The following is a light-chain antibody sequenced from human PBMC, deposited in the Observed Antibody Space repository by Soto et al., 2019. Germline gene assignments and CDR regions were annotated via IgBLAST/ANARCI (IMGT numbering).Light chain of an antibody. V-gene: IGLV2-14*03. CDR3: SLYTSTNSSTV. CDR2: DVS. CDR1: SSDVGGNKY. Sequence: QSALTQPASVSGSPGQSITISCTGTSSDVGGNKYVSWYQHHPGKAPKLIIYDVSNRASGVSDRFSGSKSGNTASLTISGLQAEDEGEYYCSLYTSTNSSTVFGTGNKVTVL. J-gene: IGLJ1*01.